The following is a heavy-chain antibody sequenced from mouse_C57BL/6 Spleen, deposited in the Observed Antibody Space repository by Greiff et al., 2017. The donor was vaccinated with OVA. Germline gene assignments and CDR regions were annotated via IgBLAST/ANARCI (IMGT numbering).Heavy chain of an antibody. CDR1: GYTFTSYG. J-gene: IGHJ2*01. Sequence: QVQLKESGAELARPGASVKLSCKASGYTFTSYGISWVKQRTGQGLEWIGEIYPRSGNTYYNEKFKGKATLTADKSSSTAYMELRSLTSEDSAVYFCARVGYDPYFDYWGQGTTLTVSS. D-gene: IGHD2-10*02. CDR2: IYPRSGNT. V-gene: IGHV1-81*01. CDR3: ARVGYDPYFDY.